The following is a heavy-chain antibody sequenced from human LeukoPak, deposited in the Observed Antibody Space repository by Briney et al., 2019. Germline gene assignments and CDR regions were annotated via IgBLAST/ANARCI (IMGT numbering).Heavy chain of an antibody. D-gene: IGHD6-19*01. Sequence: SGGSLRLSCAASGFTFSSYSMNWVRQAPGKGLEWVSSISSSSSYIYYADSVKGRFTISRDNAKNSLYLQMNSLRAEDTAVYYCARVSDISVAAYFDYWGQGTLVTVSS. V-gene: IGHV3-21*01. CDR1: GFTFSSYS. CDR3: ARVSDISVAAYFDY. CDR2: ISSSSSYI. J-gene: IGHJ4*02.